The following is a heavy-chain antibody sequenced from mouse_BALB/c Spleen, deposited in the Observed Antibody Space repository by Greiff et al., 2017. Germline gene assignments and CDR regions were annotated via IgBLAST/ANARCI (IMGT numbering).Heavy chain of an antibody. CDR1: GFTFSDYY. CDR3: ARPYRYEEAWFAY. V-gene: IGHV5-4*02. D-gene: IGHD2-14*01. CDR2: ISDGGSYT. J-gene: IGHJ3*01. Sequence: DVKLVESGGGLVKPGGSLKLSCAASGFTFSDYYMYWVRQTPEKRLEWVATISDGGSYTYYPDSVKGRFTISRDNAKNNLYLQMSSLKSEDTAMYYCARPYRYEEAWFAYWGQGTLVTVSA.